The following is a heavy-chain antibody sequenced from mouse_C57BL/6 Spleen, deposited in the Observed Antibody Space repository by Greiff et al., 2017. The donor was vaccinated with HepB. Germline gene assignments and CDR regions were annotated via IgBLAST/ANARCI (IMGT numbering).Heavy chain of an antibody. J-gene: IGHJ3*01. CDR2: INPSTGGT. V-gene: IGHV1-42*01. Sequence: EVQLQQSGPELVKPGASVKISCKASGYSFTGYYMNWVKQSPEKSLEWIGEINPSTGGTTYNQKFKAKATLTVDKSSSTAYMQLKSMTSEDSAVYYCARTYYSNCAGFAYWGQGTLVTVSA. D-gene: IGHD2-5*01. CDR3: ARTYYSNCAGFAY. CDR1: GYSFTGYY.